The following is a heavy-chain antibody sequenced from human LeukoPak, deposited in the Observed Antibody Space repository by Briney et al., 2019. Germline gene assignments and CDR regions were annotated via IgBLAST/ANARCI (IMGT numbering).Heavy chain of an antibody. CDR3: ARGPTSMTTVTTFRFDY. V-gene: IGHV3-30-3*01. CDR1: GFTFSSYA. Sequence: GRSLRLSCAASGFTFSSYAMHWVRQAPGKGLEWVAVISYDGSNKYYADSVKGRFTISRDNSKNTLYLQMNSLRAEDTAVYYCARGPTSMTTVTTFRFDYWGQGTLATVSS. D-gene: IGHD4-17*01. J-gene: IGHJ4*02. CDR2: ISYDGSNK.